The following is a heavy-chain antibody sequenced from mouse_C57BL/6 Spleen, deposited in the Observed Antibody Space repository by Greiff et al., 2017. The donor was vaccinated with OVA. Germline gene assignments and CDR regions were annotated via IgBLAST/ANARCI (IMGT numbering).Heavy chain of an antibody. Sequence: QVQLKESGAELVKPGASVKISCKASGYAFSSYWMNWVKQRPGKGLEWIGQIYPGDGDTNYNGKFKGKATLTADKSSSTAYMQLSSLTSEDSAVYSCARENYYGSSTHWYFDVWGTGTTVTVSS. CDR2: IYPGDGDT. V-gene: IGHV1-80*01. D-gene: IGHD1-1*01. CDR1: GYAFSSYW. CDR3: ARENYYGSSTHWYFDV. J-gene: IGHJ1*03.